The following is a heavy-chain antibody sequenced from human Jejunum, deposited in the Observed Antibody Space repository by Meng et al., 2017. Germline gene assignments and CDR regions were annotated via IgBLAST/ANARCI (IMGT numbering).Heavy chain of an antibody. CDR3: ARDNWGSLDY. D-gene: IGHD7-27*01. CDR2: GST. V-gene: IGHV4-61*01. J-gene: IGHJ4*02. CDR1: GGSVSSNKDG. Sequence: QTQLQESGPGPVRPSETLSLTCTVSGGSVSSNKDGWGWIRQPPGKGLEWIGYGSTNHNPSLKSRVTISVDTSKNQFFLTLNSVTAADTAIYYCARDNWGSLDYWGQGILVTVSS.